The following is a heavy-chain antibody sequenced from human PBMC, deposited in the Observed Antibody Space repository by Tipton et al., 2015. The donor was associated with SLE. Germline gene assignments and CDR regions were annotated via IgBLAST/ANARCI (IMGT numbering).Heavy chain of an antibody. CDR3: ARATHSSGWYIDL. CDR2: ISWDVSST. J-gene: IGHJ2*01. V-gene: IGHV3-43*01. D-gene: IGHD6-19*01. Sequence: SLRLSCAASGFTFDDYTMHWVRQAPGKGLEWVSLISWDVSSTYYADSVKGRFTTSRDNSKNSLYLQMNSLRTEDTALYYCARATHSSGWYIDLWGRGTLVTVSS. CDR1: GFTFDDYT.